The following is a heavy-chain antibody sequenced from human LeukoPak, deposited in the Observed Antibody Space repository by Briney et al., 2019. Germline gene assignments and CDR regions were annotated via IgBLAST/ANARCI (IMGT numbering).Heavy chain of an antibody. CDR1: GFTFSSYG. V-gene: IGHV3-30*03. CDR3: ARDAKYSLVG. Sequence: PGGSLRLSCAASGFTFSSYGVHWVRQAPGKGLEWVAVISYDGSNTYYADSVKGRFTISRDNSKNTLYLQMNSLRAEDTAVYYCARDAKYSLVGWGQGTLVTVSS. D-gene: IGHD2-21*01. CDR2: ISYDGSNT. J-gene: IGHJ4*02.